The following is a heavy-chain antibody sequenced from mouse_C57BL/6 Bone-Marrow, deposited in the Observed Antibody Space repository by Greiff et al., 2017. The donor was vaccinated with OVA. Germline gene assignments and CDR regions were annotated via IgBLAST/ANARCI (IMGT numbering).Heavy chain of an antibody. Sequence: EVKLMESGAGLVKPGGSLKLSCTASGFTFSDYGMNWVRQAPEKGLEWVAYISSGSSTIYYADTVKGRFTISRDNAKNTMYLQITSLRSEDTAMYDCARGGLPFDDWGQGTTLTVSS. CDR2: ISSGSSTI. CDR3: ARGGLPFDD. CDR1: GFTFSDYG. J-gene: IGHJ2*01. V-gene: IGHV5-17*01.